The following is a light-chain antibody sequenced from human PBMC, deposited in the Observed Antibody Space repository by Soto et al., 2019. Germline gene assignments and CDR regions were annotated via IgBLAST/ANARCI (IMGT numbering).Light chain of an antibody. Sequence: DIHMTQSPSSLSASVGDRVTITCRASQGITTFLNWYQQQPGKAPKLLIYGSSRLQNEVPSRFSGSGSGTDFNLNISSLQPEDSGTYYCKQSYSAPRTFGQGTKLEIK. CDR2: GSS. V-gene: IGKV1-39*01. J-gene: IGKJ2*01. CDR1: QGITTF. CDR3: KQSYSAPRT.